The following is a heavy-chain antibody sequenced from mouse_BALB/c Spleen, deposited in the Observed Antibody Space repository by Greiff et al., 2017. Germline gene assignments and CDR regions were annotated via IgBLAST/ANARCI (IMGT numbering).Heavy chain of an antibody. CDR2: INPYNDGT. V-gene: IGHV1-14*01. CDR1: GYTFTSYV. J-gene: IGHJ2*01. D-gene: IGHD2-12*01. CDR3: ARSYYSYYFDY. Sequence: VQLQQSGPELVKPGASVKMSCTASGYTFTSYVMHWVKQKPGQGLEWIGYINPYNDGTKYNEKFKGKATLTSDKSSSTAYMELSSLTSEDSAVYYCARSYYSYYFDYWGQGTTLTVSS.